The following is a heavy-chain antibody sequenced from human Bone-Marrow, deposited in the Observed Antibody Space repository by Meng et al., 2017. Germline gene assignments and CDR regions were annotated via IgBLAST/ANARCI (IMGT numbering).Heavy chain of an antibody. CDR1: GYTFTGYY. J-gene: IGHJ4*02. D-gene: IGHD6-19*01. CDR3: AGDKAGPRGSYYFDY. CDR2: INPNSGGT. V-gene: IGHV1-2*02. Sequence: ASVKVSCKASGYTFTGYYMHWVRQAPGQGLEWMGWINPNSGGTNYAQKFQGRVTMTRDTSISTAYMELSRLRSDDTAVYYCAGDKAGPRGSYYFDYWGQGTLVTVSS.